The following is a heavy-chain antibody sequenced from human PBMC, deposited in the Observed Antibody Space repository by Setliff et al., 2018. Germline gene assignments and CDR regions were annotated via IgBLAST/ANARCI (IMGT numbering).Heavy chain of an antibody. CDR1: GVSISSYY. Sequence: SETLSLTCHVSGVSISSYYWSWIRQPPGKGLECIGYIQKSGSANYNPSLMSRVTISVDTSRNQFSLKLRSVTAADTAVYYCARLSWDGLRYYGLDVWGQGATVTSP. V-gene: IGHV4-59*01. CDR2: IQKSGSA. J-gene: IGHJ6*02. D-gene: IGHD3-10*01. CDR3: ARLSWDGLRYYGLDV.